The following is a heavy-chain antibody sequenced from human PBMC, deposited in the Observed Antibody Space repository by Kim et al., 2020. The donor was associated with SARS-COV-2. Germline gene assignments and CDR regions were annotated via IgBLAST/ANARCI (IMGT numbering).Heavy chain of an antibody. J-gene: IGHJ4*02. CDR2: GTS. D-gene: IGHD1-26*01. Sequence: GTSRSNPSLASRVTISLDTSRNQFALALRSLSAADTATYYCARHAGASFDIWGQGTLVTVSS. V-gene: IGHV4-59*08. CDR3: ARHAGASFDI.